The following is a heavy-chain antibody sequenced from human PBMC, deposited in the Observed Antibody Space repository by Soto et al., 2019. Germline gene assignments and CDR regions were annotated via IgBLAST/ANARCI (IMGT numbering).Heavy chain of an antibody. CDR2: VHPDSGGT. V-gene: IGHV1-2*02. J-gene: IGHJ4*02. D-gene: IGHD3-22*01. Sequence: ASVKVSCKTSGYIFTDHLIHWVQQSPGQGLQWVGWVHPDSGGTNVAQAFQDRVTMTADTSITTAYMDLARLRPDDMAIFYCARGAQGFFPVSGIYFYFDHWGQGTPVTVSS. CDR3: ARGAQGFFPVSGIYFYFDH. CDR1: GYIFTDHL.